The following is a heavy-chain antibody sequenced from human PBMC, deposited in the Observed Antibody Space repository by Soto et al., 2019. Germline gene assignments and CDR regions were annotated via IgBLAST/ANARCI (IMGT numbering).Heavy chain of an antibody. CDR2: IYYSGST. CDR3: ARGYSSSWYPFDY. V-gene: IGHV4-31*03. J-gene: IGHJ4*02. CDR1: GGSISSGGYY. D-gene: IGHD6-13*01. Sequence: QVQLQESGPGLVKPSQTLSLTCTVSGGSISSGGYYWSWIRQHPGKGLEWIGYIYYSGSTYYNPSLKSRVTISVDTSKNQFSLKLSSLTAADTAVYYCARGYSSSWYPFDYWGQGTLVTVSS.